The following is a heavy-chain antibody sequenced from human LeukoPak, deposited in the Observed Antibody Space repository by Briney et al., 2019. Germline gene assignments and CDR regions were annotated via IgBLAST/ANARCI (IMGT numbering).Heavy chain of an antibody. D-gene: IGHD3-22*01. J-gene: IGHJ3*02. V-gene: IGHV4-59*01. CDR1: GGSISSYY. CDR2: IYYSGST. CDR3: VRGYYDSSGYLITHDAFDI. Sequence: SETLSLTCTVSGGSISSYYWGWIRQPPGKGLEWIGYIYYSGSTNYNPSLKSRVTISVDTSKNQFSLELTSVTAADTALYYCVRGYYDSSGYLITHDAFDIWGQGTMVTVSS.